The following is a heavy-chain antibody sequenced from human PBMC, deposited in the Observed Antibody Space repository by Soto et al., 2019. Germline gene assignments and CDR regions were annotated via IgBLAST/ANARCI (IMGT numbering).Heavy chain of an antibody. J-gene: IGHJ4*02. CDR1: GGSFSGYY. V-gene: IGHV4-34*01. D-gene: IGHD6-6*01. CDR3: ARGTKSIAARHPYYFDY. Sequence: SETLSLTCAVYGGSFSGYYWSWIRQPPGKGLEWIGEINHSGSTNYNPSLKSRVTISVDTSKNQFSLKLSSVTAADTAVYYCARGTKSIAARHPYYFDYWGQGTLVTVSS. CDR2: INHSGST.